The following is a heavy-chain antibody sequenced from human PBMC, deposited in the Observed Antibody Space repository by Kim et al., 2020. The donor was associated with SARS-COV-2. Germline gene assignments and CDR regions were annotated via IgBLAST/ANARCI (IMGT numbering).Heavy chain of an antibody. CDR1: GFTFSSYA. V-gene: IGHV3-23*01. CDR3: AKDGSRAFISGSFDI. J-gene: IGHJ3*02. Sequence: GGSLRLSCAASGFTFSSYAMSWVRQAPGKGLEWVSGMSGSGSATYYADSVKGRFTISRDNSKNTLYLQMNSLRTEDTAVYYCAKDGSRAFISGSFDIWGQGTTVTVSS. CDR2: MSGSGSAT. D-gene: IGHD3-10*01.